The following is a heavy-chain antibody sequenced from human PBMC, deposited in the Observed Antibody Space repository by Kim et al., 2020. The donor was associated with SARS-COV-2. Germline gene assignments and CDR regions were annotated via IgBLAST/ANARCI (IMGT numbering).Heavy chain of an antibody. Sequence: GGSLRLSCAASGFTFSDYAMSWVRQAPGKGLEWVSVINSGASSTYYADSVKGRFTISRDNFKNTLYLQMNNLRAEDTAVFYCAKAGGSSTSCYNNWWGQG. J-gene: IGHJ1*01. D-gene: IGHD2-2*02. V-gene: IGHV3-23*03. CDR1: GFTFSDYA. CDR3: AKAGGSSTSCYNNW. CDR2: INSGASST.